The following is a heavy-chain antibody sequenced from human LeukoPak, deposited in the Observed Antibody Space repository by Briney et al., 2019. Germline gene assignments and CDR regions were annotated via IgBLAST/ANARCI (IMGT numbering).Heavy chain of an antibody. V-gene: IGHV4-39*01. CDR3: ARLYDYYGWGIHY. CDR1: GGSISSSSYY. CDR2: IYYSGST. J-gene: IGHJ4*02. D-gene: IGHD3-10*01. Sequence: PSETLSLTCTVSGGSISSSSYYWGWIRQPPGKGLEWIGSIYYSGSTYYNPSLKSRVTISVDTSKNQFSLKLSSVTAAGTAVYYCARLYDYYGWGIHYGGQGTLVTVPS.